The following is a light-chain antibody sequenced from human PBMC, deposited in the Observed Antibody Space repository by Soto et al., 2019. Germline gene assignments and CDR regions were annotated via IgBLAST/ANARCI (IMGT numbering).Light chain of an antibody. J-gene: IGKJ4*01. Sequence: EIVMTQSPATLSVSAGDRATLSCRASQSVRKNLAWYQHKPGQVPRLLIYDASNRATGVPGRFSGSGSETEFTLTIGSLQSEYFAVYYSKHNTNLPLTVRGGTKVEIK. V-gene: IGKV3-15*01. CDR3: KHNTNLPLT. CDR2: DAS. CDR1: QSVRKN.